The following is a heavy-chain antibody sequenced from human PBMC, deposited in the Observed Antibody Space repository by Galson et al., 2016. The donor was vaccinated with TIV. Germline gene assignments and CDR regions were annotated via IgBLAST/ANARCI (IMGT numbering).Heavy chain of an antibody. V-gene: IGHV4-59*12. J-gene: IGHJ4*02. CDR2: IFYGGSS. CDR1: GGSITSYY. CDR3: AGGDNSDSTGFLLS. D-gene: IGHD3-22*01. Sequence: LSLTCSVSGGSITSYYWSWIRQPPGKGLEWIGIIFYGGSSNVNPSLKSRVTMSVDPSRSHFSLKMTSVTAADTAVYFCAGGDNSDSTGFLLSWGQGILVTVSS.